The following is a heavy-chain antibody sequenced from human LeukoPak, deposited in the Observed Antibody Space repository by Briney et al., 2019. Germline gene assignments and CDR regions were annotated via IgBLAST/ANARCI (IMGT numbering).Heavy chain of an antibody. V-gene: IGHV3-9*01. D-gene: IGHD2-2*01. J-gene: IGHJ6*02. CDR2: ISWNSGSI. CDR1: GFTFDDYA. Sequence: GRSLRLSCAASGFTFDDYAMHWVRQAPGKGLEWVSGISWNSGSIGYADSVKDRFTISRDNAKNSLYLQMNSLRAEDTALYYCAKDIGPLGVVVPAAMAQYYYYYYGMDVWGQGTTVTVSS. CDR3: AKDIGPLGVVVPAAMAQYYYYYYGMDV.